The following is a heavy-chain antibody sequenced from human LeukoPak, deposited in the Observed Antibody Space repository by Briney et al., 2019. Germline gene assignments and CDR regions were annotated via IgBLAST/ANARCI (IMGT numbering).Heavy chain of an antibody. Sequence: GGSLRLSCAASGFTFSSYGMHWVRQAPGKGLEWVAFIRYDGSNKYYADSVKGRFTISRGNSKNTLYLQMNSLRAEDTAVYYCAKGVAVASTALDNWGQGTLVTVSS. V-gene: IGHV3-30*02. J-gene: IGHJ4*01. CDR1: GFTFSSYG. D-gene: IGHD6-19*01. CDR2: IRYDGSNK. CDR3: AKGVAVASTALDN.